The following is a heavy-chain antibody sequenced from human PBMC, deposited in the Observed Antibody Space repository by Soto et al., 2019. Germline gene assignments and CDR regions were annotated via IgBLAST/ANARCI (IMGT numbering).Heavy chain of an antibody. Sequence: QVQLVESGGGLVKPGGSLRLSCAASVFTFSDYYMSWIRHAPGKGLESVSYISSSGSTIYYADSVKGRFTISRDNAKNSLYMQMNRLRAEETAVYYCARTHAAMATYNWFDPWGQGTLVTVSS. V-gene: IGHV3-11*01. CDR3: ARTHAAMATYNWFDP. D-gene: IGHD5-18*01. CDR1: VFTFSDYY. J-gene: IGHJ5*02. CDR2: ISSSGSTI.